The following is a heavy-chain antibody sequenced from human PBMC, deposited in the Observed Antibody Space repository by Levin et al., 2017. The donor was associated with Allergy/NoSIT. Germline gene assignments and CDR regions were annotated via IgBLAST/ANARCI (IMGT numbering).Heavy chain of an antibody. D-gene: IGHD3-10*01. CDR1: GFTFNSYS. V-gene: IGHV3-48*02. Sequence: GESLKISCAASGFTFNSYSMNWVRQAPGKGLEWISYITSSSSTIVYADSVKGRFTISRDNGKDSLYLQMNSLRDEDTAVYYCARDLQGSFDYWGQGTLVTVSS. CDR3: ARDLQGSFDY. CDR2: ITSSSSTI. J-gene: IGHJ4*02.